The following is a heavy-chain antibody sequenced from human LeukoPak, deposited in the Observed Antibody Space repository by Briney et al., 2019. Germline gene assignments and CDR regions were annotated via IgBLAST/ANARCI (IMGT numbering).Heavy chain of an antibody. CDR3: ASSDPRDY. Sequence: GGSLRLSCAASGFTFSSYSMNWVRQAPGKGLEWVSYISSSSSLIHYADSVKGRFTISRDNAKNSLYRQMNSLRDEDTAVYYCASSDPRDYWGQGTLVTVSS. CDR1: GFTFSSYS. J-gene: IGHJ4*02. CDR2: ISSSSSLI. V-gene: IGHV3-48*02.